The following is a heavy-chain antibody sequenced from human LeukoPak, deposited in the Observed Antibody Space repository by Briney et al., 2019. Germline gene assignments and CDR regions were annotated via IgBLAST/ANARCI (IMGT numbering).Heavy chain of an antibody. Sequence: SETLSLTCTVSGGSISSGGYYWSWIRQPPGKGLEWIGYIYNSGSTSYNPSLKSRVTISLDTSKNQFSLRLSFVTAADTAVYYCARGATAWVHFDYWGQGTLVTVSS. CDR3: ARGATAWVHFDY. D-gene: IGHD1-26*01. J-gene: IGHJ4*02. CDR1: GGSISSGGYY. CDR2: IYNSGST. V-gene: IGHV4-61*08.